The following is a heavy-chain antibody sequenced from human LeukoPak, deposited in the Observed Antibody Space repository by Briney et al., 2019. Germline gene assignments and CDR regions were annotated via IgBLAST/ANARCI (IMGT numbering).Heavy chain of an antibody. CDR1: GYTFTSYD. J-gene: IGHJ6*02. CDR3: ARHGYYYYGMDV. CDR2: MNPNSGNT. Sequence: ASVKVSCKASGYTFTSYDINWVRQAPGQGLEWMGWMNPNSGNTGYAQKFQGRVTMTRNTSISTAYMELSSLRSEDTAVYYCARHGYYYYGMDVWGQGTTVTVSS. V-gene: IGHV1-8*01.